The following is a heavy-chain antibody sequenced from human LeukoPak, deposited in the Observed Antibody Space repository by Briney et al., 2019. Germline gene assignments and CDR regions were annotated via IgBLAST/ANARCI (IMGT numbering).Heavy chain of an antibody. CDR1: GFTFSSYE. CDR3: ASGYCTDGNCYLLDY. CDR2: ISSSSAYM. Sequence: GGSLRLSCAASGFTFSSYEMNWVRQAPGKGLEWVSSISSSSAYMYYADSVKGRFTISRDNAKSSLSLQMNTLRAEDTAVYYCASGYCTDGNCYLLDYWGQGTLVAVSS. J-gene: IGHJ4*02. D-gene: IGHD2-15*01. V-gene: IGHV3-21*01.